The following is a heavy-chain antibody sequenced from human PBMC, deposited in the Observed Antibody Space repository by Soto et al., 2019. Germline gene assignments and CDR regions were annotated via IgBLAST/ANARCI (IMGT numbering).Heavy chain of an antibody. V-gene: IGHV3-23*01. CDR3: AKIGPPPTLVPSYLAS. D-gene: IGHD3-10*01. CDR2: ISGSGGST. Sequence: GGSLRLSCAASGFTFSNYAMSWVRQAPGKGLEWVSSISGSGGSTYYADSVKGRFTISRDRSKNTLYLQMNSLRAEDTAVYYCAKIGPPPTLVPSYLASWGQGTLVTVSS. J-gene: IGHJ4*02. CDR1: GFTFSNYA.